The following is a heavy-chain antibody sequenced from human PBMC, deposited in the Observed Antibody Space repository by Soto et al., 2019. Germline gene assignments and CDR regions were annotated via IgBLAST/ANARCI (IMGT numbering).Heavy chain of an antibody. CDR3: ALALGPTTGLDH. Sequence: SETLSLTCTVSGASTVSHYHWTWIRQPPGKGLEWMGYIFNSGTTFYNPSLTSRLSISMDTSGNHFSLELRSVTAADTAVYYCALALGPTTGLDHWGPGTLVTVSS. CDR2: IFNSGTT. V-gene: IGHV4-59*06. CDR1: GASTVSHYH. J-gene: IGHJ4*02. D-gene: IGHD1-26*01.